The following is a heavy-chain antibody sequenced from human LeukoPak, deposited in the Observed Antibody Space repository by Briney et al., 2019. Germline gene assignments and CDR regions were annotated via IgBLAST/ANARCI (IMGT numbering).Heavy chain of an antibody. CDR3: ARHGITMVRGVIIINYMDV. V-gene: IGHV4-34*01. CDR1: GGSFSNYF. CDR2: IHHTGHI. D-gene: IGHD3-10*01. J-gene: IGHJ6*03. Sequence: SETLSLTCAVYGGSFSNYFWNWIRQPPGKGLEWIAEIHHTGHINYNPSFKSRVTISVDTSKNQFSLKLSSVTAADTAVYYCARHGITMVRGVIIINYMDVWGKGTTVTISS.